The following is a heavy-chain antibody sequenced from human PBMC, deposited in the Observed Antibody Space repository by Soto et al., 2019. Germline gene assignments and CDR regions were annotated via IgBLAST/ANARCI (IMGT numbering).Heavy chain of an antibody. Sequence: QVQLVESGGGVVQPGRSLRLSCAASGFTFSSYGMHWVRQAPGKGLEWVAVISYDGSNKNYADSVKGRFTISRDNSKNTLYLQMNSLRAENTAVYYCAKDWRRRGGYDSYFDYWGQGTLVTVSS. J-gene: IGHJ4*02. CDR1: GFTFSSYG. CDR3: AKDWRRRGGYDSYFDY. V-gene: IGHV3-30*18. D-gene: IGHD5-12*01. CDR2: ISYDGSNK.